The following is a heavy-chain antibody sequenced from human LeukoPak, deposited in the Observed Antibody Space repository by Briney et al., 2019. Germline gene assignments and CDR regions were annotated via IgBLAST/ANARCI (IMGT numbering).Heavy chain of an antibody. V-gene: IGHV4-34*01. CDR1: GGSFCGYY. Sequence: PSETLSLTCAVYGGSFCGYYWSWIRQPPGKGLEWIGEINHSGSTNYNPSLKSRVTISVDTSKNQFSLKLSSVTAADTAVYYCARGSGYKGVYWGQGTLVTVSS. CDR2: INHSGST. J-gene: IGHJ4*02. CDR3: ARGSGYKGVY. D-gene: IGHD5-12*01.